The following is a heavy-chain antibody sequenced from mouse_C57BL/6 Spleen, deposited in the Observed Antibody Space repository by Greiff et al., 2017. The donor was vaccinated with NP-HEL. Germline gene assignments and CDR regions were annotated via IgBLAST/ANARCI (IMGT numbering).Heavy chain of an antibody. Sequence: EVMLVESGGGLVQPGGSLKLSCAASGFTFSDYGMAWVRQAPRKGPEWVDFISNFAYSIYYADTVTGRFTISRENAKNTLYLEMSSLRSEDTAMYYCARQTYGSGHWYFDVWGTGTTVTVSS. CDR3: ARQTYGSGHWYFDV. D-gene: IGHD1-1*01. J-gene: IGHJ1*03. CDR1: GFTFSDYG. CDR2: ISNFAYSI. V-gene: IGHV5-15*04.